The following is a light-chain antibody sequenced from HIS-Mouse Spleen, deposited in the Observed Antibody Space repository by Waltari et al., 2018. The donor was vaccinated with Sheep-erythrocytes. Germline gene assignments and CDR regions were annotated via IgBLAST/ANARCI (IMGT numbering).Light chain of an antibody. Sequence: EIVMTQSPATLSVSPEERATLPCRASQSVSSNLAWYQQKPGQAPRLLIYGASTRATGIPARFSGSGSGTEFTLTISSMQSEDFAVYYCQQYNNWPPPYTFGQGTKLEIK. CDR3: QQYNNWPPPYT. CDR2: GAS. V-gene: IGKV3-15*01. J-gene: IGKJ2*01. CDR1: QSVSSN.